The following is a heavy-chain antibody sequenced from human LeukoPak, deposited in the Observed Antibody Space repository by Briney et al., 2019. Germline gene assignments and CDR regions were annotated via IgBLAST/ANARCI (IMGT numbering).Heavy chain of an antibody. CDR2: ISFSGGST. CDR3: ARDKDTVSYFAEVFQH. J-gene: IGHJ1*01. CDR1: GFTFNSYA. V-gene: IGHV3-23*01. D-gene: IGHD1-26*01. Sequence: GGSLTLSCAASGFTFNSYAMSWVPQAPGQGLEWVSGISFSGGSTYYADAVKGRFTISRDNSKNTLSLQMNSLRAEDTVLYYCARDKDTVSYFAEVFQHWGQGTLVTVSS.